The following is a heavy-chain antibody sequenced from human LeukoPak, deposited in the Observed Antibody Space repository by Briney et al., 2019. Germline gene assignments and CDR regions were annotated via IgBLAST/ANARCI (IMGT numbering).Heavy chain of an antibody. V-gene: IGHV3-74*01. D-gene: IGHD1-26*01. CDR3: ARTIVGAAFDY. J-gene: IGHJ4*02. Sequence: GGSLRLSCAASGFTFSSYWMHWVRQAPGKGLVWVSRIDGDGSSTSYADSVKGRFTISRDNAKNTLYLQMNSLRAEDTAVYYCARTIVGAAFDYSGQGTLVTVSS. CDR1: GFTFSSYW. CDR2: IDGDGSST.